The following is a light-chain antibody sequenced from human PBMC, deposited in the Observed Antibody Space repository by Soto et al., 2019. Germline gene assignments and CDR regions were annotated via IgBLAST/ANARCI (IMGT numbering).Light chain of an antibody. CDR1: ENIYTN. Sequence: EIVMAQSPATLSVSPGERATLSCRASENIYTNLAWYQQKPGQAPRLLFYGASTRATGLPARFSGTGSGTEFTLTINSLHAEDSAVYYCQQYYNWPRTFGQGTRLEIK. J-gene: IGKJ5*01. CDR3: QQYYNWPRT. V-gene: IGKV3-15*01. CDR2: GAS.